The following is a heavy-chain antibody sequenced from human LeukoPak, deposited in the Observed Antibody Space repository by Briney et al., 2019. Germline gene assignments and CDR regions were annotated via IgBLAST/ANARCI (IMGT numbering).Heavy chain of an antibody. CDR3: AKPFWGYSGYNHYFDY. V-gene: IGHV3-23*01. Sequence: PGGSLRLSCAASGFTFSSYWMHWVRQAPGKGLEWVSTISGSGGSIYYPDSVKGRFTISRDNSKNTLYLQMNSLRAEDTAVYYCAKPFWGYSGYNHYFDYWGQGTLVTVSS. J-gene: IGHJ4*02. CDR1: GFTFSSYW. D-gene: IGHD5-12*01. CDR2: ISGSGGSI.